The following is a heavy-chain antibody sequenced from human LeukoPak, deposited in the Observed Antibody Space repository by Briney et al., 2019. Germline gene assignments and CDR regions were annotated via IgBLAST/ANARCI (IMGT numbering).Heavy chain of an antibody. CDR2: IYYSGST. D-gene: IGHD3-22*01. J-gene: IGHJ4*02. Sequence: SETLSLTCTVSGGSISSGGYYWSWIRQHPGKGLEWIGYIYYSGSTYYNPSLKSRVTISVDTSKNQFSLKLSSVTAADTAVYYCARPIPYDSSGYSAFDYWGQGTLVTVSS. CDR3: ARPIPYDSSGYSAFDY. V-gene: IGHV4-31*03. CDR1: GGSISSGGYY.